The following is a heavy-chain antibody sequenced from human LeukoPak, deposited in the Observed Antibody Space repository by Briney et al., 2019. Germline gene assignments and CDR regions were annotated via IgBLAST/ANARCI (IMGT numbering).Heavy chain of an antibody. CDR3: ASAMVRGVYQRDY. CDR1: GYMFTSHG. J-gene: IGHJ4*02. Sequence: ASVKVSCKSSGYMFTSHGIHWLRQAPGQGLEWMGWINPNSGGTNYAQKFQGRVTMTRDTSISTAYMELSRLRSDDTAVYYCASAMVRGVYQRDYWGQGTLVTVSS. D-gene: IGHD3-10*01. CDR2: INPNSGGT. V-gene: IGHV1-2*02.